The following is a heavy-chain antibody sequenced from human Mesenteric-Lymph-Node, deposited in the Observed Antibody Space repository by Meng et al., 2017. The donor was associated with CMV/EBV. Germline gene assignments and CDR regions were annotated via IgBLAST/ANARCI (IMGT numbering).Heavy chain of an antibody. Sequence: ASVKVSCKASGYTFTSYDIGWVRQAPGQGLEWMGWISAQNGKTNYAQRLQGRVTMTTDTSTSTAYMELRSLRSDDTAVYYCARLSAEATPYYFDYWGQGTLVTVSS. V-gene: IGHV1-18*01. CDR2: ISAQNGKT. J-gene: IGHJ4*02. D-gene: IGHD6-13*01. CDR3: ARLSAEATPYYFDY. CDR1: GYTFTSYD.